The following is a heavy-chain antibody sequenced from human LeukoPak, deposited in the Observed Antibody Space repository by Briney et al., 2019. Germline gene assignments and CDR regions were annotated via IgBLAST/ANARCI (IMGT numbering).Heavy chain of an antibody. J-gene: IGHJ4*02. CDR3: AKDQNVYSSGWYWGY. V-gene: IGHV3-23*01. CDR2: ISGSGGST. D-gene: IGHD6-19*01. CDR1: GFTFSSYA. Sequence: GGSLRFSCAASGFTFSSYAMSWVRQAPGKGLEWVSAISGSGGSTYYADSVKGRFTISRDNSKNTLYLQMNSLRAEDTAVYYCAKDQNVYSSGWYWGYWGQGTLVTVSS.